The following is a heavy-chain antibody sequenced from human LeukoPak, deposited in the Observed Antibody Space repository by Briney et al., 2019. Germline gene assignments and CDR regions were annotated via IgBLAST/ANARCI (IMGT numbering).Heavy chain of an antibody. CDR1: GFTFSSYA. V-gene: IGHV3-21*05. D-gene: IGHD1-1*01. Sequence: PGGSLRLSCAASGFTFSSYAMSWVRQAPGKGLEWLSYISGSGDDTNYAGSVRGRFTISRDNAKNSLYLQMNSLRVEDTAVYYCARDPRTVRIWGQGTLVTVSS. CDR3: ARDPRTVRI. J-gene: IGHJ4*02. CDR2: ISGSGDDT.